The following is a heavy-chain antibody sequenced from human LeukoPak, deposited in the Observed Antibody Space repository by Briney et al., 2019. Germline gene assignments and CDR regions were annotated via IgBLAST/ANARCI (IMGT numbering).Heavy chain of an antibody. V-gene: IGHV3-21*04. Sequence: PGWSLRLSCTASGFTFSSYTMNWVRQAPGQGLEWISSISTSSSYIYYAHSVKGRFTITRDKAKNSLYLQMNSLRAEDTAVYYCARDLGHAEAGTRWGQGTLVTVSS. CDR2: ISTSSSYI. D-gene: IGHD6-13*01. J-gene: IGHJ4*02. CDR1: GFTFSSYT. CDR3: ARDLGHAEAGTR.